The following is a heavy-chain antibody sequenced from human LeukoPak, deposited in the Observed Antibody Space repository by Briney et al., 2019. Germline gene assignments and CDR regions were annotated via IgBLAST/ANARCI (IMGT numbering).Heavy chain of an antibody. CDR1: GFTFRTYD. CDR2: IGTAGDT. CDR3: KTRRRDGYNSAFDF. D-gene: IGHD5-24*01. J-gene: IGHJ3*01. V-gene: IGHV3-13*01. Sequence: GGSLRLSCAASGFTFRTYDMHWVRQGKGEGLEWVSAIGTAGDTYYAGSLKGRVTISRENAKNSLFLQMNSLTDGETVVYYCKTRRRDGYNSAFDFWGRGTMVTVSS.